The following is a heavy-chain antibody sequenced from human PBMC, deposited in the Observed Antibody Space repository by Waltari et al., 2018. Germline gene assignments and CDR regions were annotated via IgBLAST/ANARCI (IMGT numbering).Heavy chain of an antibody. J-gene: IGHJ4*02. D-gene: IGHD2-8*01. V-gene: IGHV1-69*01. Sequence: QVQLVQSGAEVKKPGSSVKVSCKASGGDLSSYVVNWVRQAPGQGLEWMGAIIPIFGTTHTAERFQGRRTITADDSTSTVYMELSSLRREDTAVYYCARSGNSAGLSLVYWGQGTLVTVSS. CDR1: GGDLSSYV. CDR2: IIPIFGTT. CDR3: ARSGNSAGLSLVY.